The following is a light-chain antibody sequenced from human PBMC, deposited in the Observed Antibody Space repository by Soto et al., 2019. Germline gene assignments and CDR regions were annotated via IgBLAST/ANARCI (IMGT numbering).Light chain of an antibody. CDR2: DVS. CDR1: SSDVGGYNY. Sequence: QSALTQPASVSGSPGQSITISCTGTSSDVGGYNYVSWYQQHPGKAPKLMIYDVSNRPSGVSNRFSGSKSGNTASLTISGLQAEDEADYYCSSYTSSRTDVVVGGGTKLTVL. J-gene: IGLJ2*01. CDR3: SSYTSSRTDVV. V-gene: IGLV2-14*01.